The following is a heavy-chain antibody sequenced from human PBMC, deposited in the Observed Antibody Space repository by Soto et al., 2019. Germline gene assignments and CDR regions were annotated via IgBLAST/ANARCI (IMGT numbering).Heavy chain of an antibody. CDR2: IYSGGYT. CDR3: ATPPGGGGY. Sequence: EVQLVESGGGLIQPGGSLRLSCAVSGFTVSNNYMSWVRQAPGKGLEGVSVIYSGGYTAYGDSVKGRFTISRDNSKNTLFLQTKTLGPDDRAGYSWATPPGGGGYWGQGTLVTVSS. D-gene: IGHD3-10*01. J-gene: IGHJ4*02. V-gene: IGHV3-53*01. CDR1: GFTVSNNY.